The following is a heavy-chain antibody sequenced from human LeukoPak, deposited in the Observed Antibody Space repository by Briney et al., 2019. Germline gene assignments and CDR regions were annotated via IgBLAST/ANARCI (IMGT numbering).Heavy chain of an antibody. CDR3: AKDRSGYGPDY. D-gene: IGHD5-12*01. Sequence: GGSLRLSCAASGFTFSTYGMHWVRQAPGKGREWVAFIRYDGSIRYYADSVKGRFTISRDNSQNTLYLQMNSLRPEGTGVYYCAKDRSGYGPDYWGQGTLVTVSS. J-gene: IGHJ4*02. CDR1: GFTFSTYG. V-gene: IGHV3-30*02. CDR2: IRYDGSIR.